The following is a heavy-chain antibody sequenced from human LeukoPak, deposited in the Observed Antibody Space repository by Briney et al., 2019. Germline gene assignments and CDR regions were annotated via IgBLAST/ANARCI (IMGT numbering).Heavy chain of an antibody. CDR3: ARDKAGGAFDI. J-gene: IGHJ3*02. D-gene: IGHD3-16*01. CDR1: GFTFSGNY. Sequence: GGSLRLSCAASGFTFSGNYMSWVRQAPGKGLQWVSVIYSGGLTYYADSVKGRFTISRDNSKNTLYLQMNSLRAEDTAVYYCARDKAGGAFDIWGQGTMVTVSS. CDR2: IYSGGLT. V-gene: IGHV3-66*01.